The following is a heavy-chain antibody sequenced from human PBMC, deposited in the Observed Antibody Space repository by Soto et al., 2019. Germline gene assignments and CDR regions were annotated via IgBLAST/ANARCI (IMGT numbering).Heavy chain of an antibody. CDR1: GFTFSSYW. CDR2: INSDGSST. Sequence: GGSLRLSCAASGFTFSSYWMHWVRQAPGKGLVWVSRINSDGSSTSYADSVKGRFTISRDNAKNTLYLQMNSLRAEDTAVYYCARDKTPRYVLRFLEWLLYGAFDIWGQGTMVTVSS. J-gene: IGHJ3*02. CDR3: ARDKTPRYVLRFLEWLLYGAFDI. D-gene: IGHD3-3*01. V-gene: IGHV3-74*01.